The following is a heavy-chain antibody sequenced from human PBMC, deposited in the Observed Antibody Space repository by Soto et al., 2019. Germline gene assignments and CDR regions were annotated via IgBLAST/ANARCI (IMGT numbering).Heavy chain of an antibody. D-gene: IGHD2-21*02. CDR3: AKYREDEYGDIDY. J-gene: IGHJ4*02. CDR2: ISGSGDNT. CDR1: GFTFSSYA. Sequence: EVQLLESGGGLVQPGGSLRLSCAASGFTFSSYAMSWVRQAPGTGMEWVSAISGSGDNTYYADSVNGRFTISRDNAKNARYLQMNSLRSEDTAVYDFAKYREDEYGDIDYWGQGTRVTVSA. V-gene: IGHV3-23*01.